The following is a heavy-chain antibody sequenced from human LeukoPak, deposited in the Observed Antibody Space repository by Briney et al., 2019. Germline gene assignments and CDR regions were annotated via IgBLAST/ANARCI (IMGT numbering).Heavy chain of an antibody. CDR1: GFTFSSYS. J-gene: IGHJ6*02. CDR2: ISTGSSYI. CDR3: VRAMDV. Sequence: GGSLRLSCAASGFTFSSYSMNWVRQAPGKGLEWVSSISTGSSYIYYADSVKGRFTISRDNAKSSLYLQMNSLRAEDTAVYYCVRAMDVWGQGTTVTVSS. V-gene: IGHV3-21*04.